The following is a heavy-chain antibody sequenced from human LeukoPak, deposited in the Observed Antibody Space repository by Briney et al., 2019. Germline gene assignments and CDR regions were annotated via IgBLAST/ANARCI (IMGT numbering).Heavy chain of an antibody. CDR1: GFTFSTYG. J-gene: IGHJ4*02. V-gene: IGHV3-30*02. D-gene: IGHD3-22*01. CDR2: IRYDGSNK. CDR3: SSESRY. Sequence: GGSLRLSCAASGFTFSTYGMHWVRQAPGKGLEWVAVIRYDGSNKYYGDSVKGRFTISRDNAKNSLYLQMNSLRDEDTAVYYCSSESRYWGQGTLVIVSS.